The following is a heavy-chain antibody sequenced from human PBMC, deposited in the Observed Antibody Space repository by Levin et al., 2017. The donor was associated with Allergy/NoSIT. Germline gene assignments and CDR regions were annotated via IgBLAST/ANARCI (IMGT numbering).Heavy chain of an antibody. D-gene: IGHD2-15*01. J-gene: IGHJ2*01. Sequence: KAGESLKISCKASGYTFTGSGYYIHWFRQAPGHGLEWMGWINPNSGGTEYAKKFQGRVTMTRDTSISTAYMELSRLRSDDTAVYYCARPPRYCTGGSCYPNWYFDLWGRGTLVTVSS. CDR3: ARPPRYCTGGSCYPNWYFDL. V-gene: IGHV1-2*02. CDR2: INPNSGGT. CDR1: GYTFTGSGYY.